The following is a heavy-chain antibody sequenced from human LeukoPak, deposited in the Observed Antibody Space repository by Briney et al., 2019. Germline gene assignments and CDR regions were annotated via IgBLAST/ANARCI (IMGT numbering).Heavy chain of an antibody. CDR1: GGSLSSGDYY. V-gene: IGHV4-30-4*01. J-gene: IGHJ5*02. CDR2: IYYSGST. Sequence: SETLSLTCTVSGGSLSSGDYYWSWIRQPPGKGLEWIGYIYYSGSTYYNPSLKSRVTISVDTSKNQFSLKLSSVTAADTAVYYCASRYCSGGSCYRGWFDPWGQGTLVTVSS. CDR3: ASRYCSGGSCYRGWFDP. D-gene: IGHD2-15*01.